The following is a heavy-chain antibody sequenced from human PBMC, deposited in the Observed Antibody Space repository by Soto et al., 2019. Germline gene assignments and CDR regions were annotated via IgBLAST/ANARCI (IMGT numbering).Heavy chain of an antibody. D-gene: IGHD3-10*01. Sequence: QVQLVQSGAEVKKPGASVKVSCKASGYTFTSYAMHWVRQPPGQRLEWMGGINAGNGNTKYSQKFQGRVTITRDTSASTAYMELSSLRSEDTAVYYCARDFSWFGELIASDYWGQGTLVTVSS. V-gene: IGHV1-3*01. CDR3: ARDFSWFGELIASDY. J-gene: IGHJ4*02. CDR2: INAGNGNT. CDR1: GYTFTSYA.